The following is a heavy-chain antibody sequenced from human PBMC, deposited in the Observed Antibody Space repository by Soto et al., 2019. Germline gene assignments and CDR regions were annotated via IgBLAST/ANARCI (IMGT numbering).Heavy chain of an antibody. J-gene: IGHJ5*02. CDR3: ATEGGIVDANWFGP. D-gene: IGHD2-15*01. Sequence: GGSLRLSCAASGFTFSIYAMHWVRQAPGKGLEWVAVISYDGSNKYYADSVKGRFTISRDNSKNTVYLKMNSVTAADTAVYYCATEGGIVDANWFGPWGQGILVTVSS. CDR2: ISYDGSNK. CDR1: GFTFSIYA. V-gene: IGHV3-30-3*01.